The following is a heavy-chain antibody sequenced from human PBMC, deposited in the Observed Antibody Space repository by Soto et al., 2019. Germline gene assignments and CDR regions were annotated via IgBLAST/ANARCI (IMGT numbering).Heavy chain of an antibody. CDR3: AKDKDDFVWGSYDS. D-gene: IGHD3-16*01. Sequence: PGGSLRLSCAASGFTFSSYGMHWVRQAPGKGLEWVAVISHDGSNKYYADSVKGRFTISRDNSKNTLYLQMNSLRAEDTAVYYCAKDKDDFVWGSYDSWGQGNPVTVSS. CDR2: ISHDGSNK. J-gene: IGHJ5*01. V-gene: IGHV3-30*18. CDR1: GFTFSSYG.